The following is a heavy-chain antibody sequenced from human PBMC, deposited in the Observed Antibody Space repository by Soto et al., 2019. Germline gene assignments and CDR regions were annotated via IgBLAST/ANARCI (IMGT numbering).Heavy chain of an antibody. CDR2: IYYSGNT. V-gene: IGHV4-31*03. CDR1: GGSIRSGGYY. D-gene: IGHD5-18*01. J-gene: IGHJ6*02. CDR3: ARDRLMATAGTARHYFGLDV. Sequence: SETLSLTCTVSGGSIRSGGYYWSWVRQNPRKGLEWIGNIYYSGNTYYNPSLKSRLTTSVDTSKNQFSLNLSSVTAADTAVYYCARDRLMATAGTARHYFGLDVWGQGTTVTVSS.